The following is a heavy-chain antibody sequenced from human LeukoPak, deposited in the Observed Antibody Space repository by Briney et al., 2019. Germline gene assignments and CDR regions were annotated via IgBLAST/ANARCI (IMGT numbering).Heavy chain of an antibody. J-gene: IGHJ6*02. Sequence: GESLKISCKGSGYSFTSYWIGWVRQMPGKGLEWMGITYPGDSDTRYSPSFQGQVTISADKSISTAYLQWSSLKASDTAMYYCARLSDILTGPPRGDYYYGMDVWGQGTTVTVSS. V-gene: IGHV5-51*01. D-gene: IGHD3-9*01. CDR1: GYSFTSYW. CDR2: TYPGDSDT. CDR3: ARLSDILTGPPRGDYYYGMDV.